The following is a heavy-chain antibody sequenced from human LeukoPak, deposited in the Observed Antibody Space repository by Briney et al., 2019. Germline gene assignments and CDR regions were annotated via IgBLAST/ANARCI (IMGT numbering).Heavy chain of an antibody. CDR2: IYHSGST. D-gene: IGHD1-1*01. Sequence: SETLSLTCAVSGGSISSSNWWSWVRQPPGKGLEWIGEIYHSGSTNYNPSLKSRVTISVDTSKNQFSLKLSSVTAADTAVYYCARAGRVQLENWFDPWGQGTLVTVSS. CDR3: ARAGRVQLENWFDP. V-gene: IGHV4-4*02. J-gene: IGHJ5*02. CDR1: GGSISSSNW.